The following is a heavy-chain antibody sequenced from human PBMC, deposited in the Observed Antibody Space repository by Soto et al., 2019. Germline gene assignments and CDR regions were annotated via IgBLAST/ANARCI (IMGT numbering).Heavy chain of an antibody. J-gene: IGHJ3*02. V-gene: IGHV3-23*01. D-gene: IGHD6-6*01. CDR1: GFTFSSYA. CDR3: AKDRVAARTKGAGAFDI. CDR2: ISGSGGST. Sequence: EVQLLESGGGLVQPGGSLRLSCAASGFTFSSYAMSWVRQAPGKGLEWVSAISGSGGSTYYADSVKGRFTISRDNSKNTLYLQMNSLRAEDTAVYYCAKDRVAARTKGAGAFDIWGQGTMVTVSS.